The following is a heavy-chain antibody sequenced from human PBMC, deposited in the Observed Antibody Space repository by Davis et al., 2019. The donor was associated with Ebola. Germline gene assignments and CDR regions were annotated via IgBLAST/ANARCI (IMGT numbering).Heavy chain of an antibody. D-gene: IGHD6-25*01. V-gene: IGHV4-34*01. J-gene: IGHJ6*02. Sequence: PSETLSLTCAVYGGSFSGYYWSWICQPPGKGLEWIGEINHSGSTNYNPSLKSRVTISVDTSKNQFSLKLSSVTAADTAVYYCARFRGYSSGRGNYGMDVWGQGTTVTVSS. CDR3: ARFRGYSSGRGNYGMDV. CDR2: INHSGST. CDR1: GGSFSGYY.